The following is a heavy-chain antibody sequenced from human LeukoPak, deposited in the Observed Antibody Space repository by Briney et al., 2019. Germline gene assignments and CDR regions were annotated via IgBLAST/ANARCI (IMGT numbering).Heavy chain of an antibody. Sequence: ASVTVSCKASGYTFTGYYMHWVRQAPGQGLEWMGWINPNSGGTNYAQKFQGRVTMTRDTSISTAYMELSRLRSDDTAVYYCASALDAYYYGMDVWGQGTTVTVSS. D-gene: IGHD1-1*01. V-gene: IGHV1-2*02. CDR2: INPNSGGT. CDR3: ASALDAYYYGMDV. CDR1: GYTFTGYY. J-gene: IGHJ6*02.